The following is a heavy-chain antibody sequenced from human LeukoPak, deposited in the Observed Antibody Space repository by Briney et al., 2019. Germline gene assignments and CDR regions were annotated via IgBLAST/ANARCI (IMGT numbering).Heavy chain of an antibody. J-gene: IGHJ4*02. CDR3: ASVFYYDSGGYYDN. CDR2: FRGGSSHR. Sequence: GGSLRLSCRLSGFTLSVYYMIWIRGAPGGGVEWVSDFRGGSSHRKYADSAKGRITISRENAKNSLYPQKNSLRVEDTAIYYCASVFYYDSGGYYDNWGQGTLVMVSS. D-gene: IGHD3-22*01. CDR1: GFTLSVYY. V-gene: IGHV3-11*06.